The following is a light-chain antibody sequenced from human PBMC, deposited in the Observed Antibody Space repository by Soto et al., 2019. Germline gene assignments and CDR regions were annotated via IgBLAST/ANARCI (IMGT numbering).Light chain of an antibody. CDR2: AAS. V-gene: IGKV1-39*01. J-gene: IGKJ4*01. CDR3: QQTYSIPLT. CDR1: QSISNF. Sequence: DIQMPQSPSSLSASVGDRVTITCRASQSISNFLNWYQQKPGKAPKVLINAASSLQSGVPSRFSGSRSGTDFTLTIGGLQPEEFAIYYCQQTYSIPLTFGGGTKVEIK.